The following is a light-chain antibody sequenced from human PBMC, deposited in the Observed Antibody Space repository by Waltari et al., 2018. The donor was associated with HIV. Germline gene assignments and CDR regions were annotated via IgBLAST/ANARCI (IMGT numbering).Light chain of an antibody. CDR2: GNT. CDR1: SSNIGARAD. Sequence: QSVLTQPPSVSGAPGQRVIISCTGSSSNIGARADVHWYQQLPGPVPKVLNYGNTNPPSGVPDLFSGSKSGASASLAIAGLQTDDEAYYYGQSYDNSLNAVVFGGGTRLTVL. CDR3: QSYDNSLNAVV. J-gene: IGLJ2*01. V-gene: IGLV1-40*01.